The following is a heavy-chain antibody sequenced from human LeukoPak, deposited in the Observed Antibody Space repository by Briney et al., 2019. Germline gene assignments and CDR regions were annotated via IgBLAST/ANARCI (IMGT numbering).Heavy chain of an antibody. J-gene: IGHJ4*02. CDR1: GFTFSTYW. CDR3: ARDLSPVVRASPMGY. Sequence: QTGGSLRLSCAASGFTFSTYWMHWVRQAPGKGLEWVALITYDGYYKYYSDSVKGRFTISSDTSKNTLYLQMNSLRAEDTAVYYCARDLSPVVRASPMGYWGQGTLVTVSS. D-gene: IGHD3-10*01. V-gene: IGHV3-30*03. CDR2: ITYDGYYK.